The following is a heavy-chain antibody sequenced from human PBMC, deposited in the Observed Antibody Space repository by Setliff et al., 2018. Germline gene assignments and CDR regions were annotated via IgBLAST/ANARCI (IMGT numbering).Heavy chain of an antibody. CDR3: ARGALVLQFLEWLPRFYYMDV. J-gene: IGHJ6*03. CDR2: ISAQDGNT. CDR1: GYTFSSYA. V-gene: IGHV1-18*01. D-gene: IGHD3-3*01. Sequence: ASVKVSCKASGYTFSSYAMNWVRQAPGQGLEWMGWISAQDGNTIYAQNFQGRVTMTTDTSTSTAYMELRSLRSDDTAVYYCARGALVLQFLEWLPRFYYMDVWGKGTTVTVS.